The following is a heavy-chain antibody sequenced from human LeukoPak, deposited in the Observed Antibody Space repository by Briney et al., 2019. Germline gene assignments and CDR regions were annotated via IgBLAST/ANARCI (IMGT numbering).Heavy chain of an antibody. CDR2: ISSSSSYT. V-gene: IGHV3-11*06. J-gene: IGHJ4*02. D-gene: IGHD3-22*01. CDR1: GFTFSDYD. CDR3: ARDVHYYDSSGYQPFDY. Sequence: PGGSLRLSCAASGFTFSDYDMSWIRQAPGKGLEWVSYISSSSSYTNYADSVKGRFTISRDNAKNSLYLQMNSLRAEDTTVYYCARDVHYYDSSGYQPFDYWGQGTLVTVSS.